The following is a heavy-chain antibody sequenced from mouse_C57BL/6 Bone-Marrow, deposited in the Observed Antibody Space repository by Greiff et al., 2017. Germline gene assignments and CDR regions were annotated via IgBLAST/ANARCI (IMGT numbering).Heavy chain of an antibody. V-gene: IGHV8-12*01. CDR1: GFSLSTSGMG. D-gene: IGHD2-13*01. CDR3: ARRAMMTPYWYFDV. CDR2: IYWDDDK. J-gene: IGHJ1*03. Sequence: QVTLKVCGPGILQSSQTLSLTCSFSGFSLSTSGMGVSWIRQPSGKGLEWLAHIYWDDDKRYNPSLKSRLTISKDTSRNQVFLKITSVDTADTATYYCARRAMMTPYWYFDVWGTGTTVTVSS.